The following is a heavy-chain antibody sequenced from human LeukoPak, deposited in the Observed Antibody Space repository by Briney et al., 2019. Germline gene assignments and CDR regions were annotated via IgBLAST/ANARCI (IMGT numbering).Heavy chain of an antibody. V-gene: IGHV4-34*01. CDR2: INHSGST. CDR1: GESFSGYY. J-gene: IGHJ5*02. CDR3: ARGRGTAMKNWFDP. D-gene: IGHD5-18*01. Sequence: SETLSVTCADYGESFSGYYWSWIRQPPGKGLEWIGEINHSGSTNYNPSLKSRVTISVDTSKNQFSLKLSSVTSADTAVYYCARGRGTAMKNWFDPWGQGTLVTVSS.